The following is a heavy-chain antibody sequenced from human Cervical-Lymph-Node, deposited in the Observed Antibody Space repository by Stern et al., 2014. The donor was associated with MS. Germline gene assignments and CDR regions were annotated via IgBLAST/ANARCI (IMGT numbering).Heavy chain of an antibody. CDR3: AREVAGHRLGMMDV. V-gene: IGHV1-46*01. CDR2: INPSGGST. D-gene: IGHD6-19*01. J-gene: IGHJ6*02. CDR1: GYTFTTYY. Sequence: VQLVESGAEVKKPGASVQVSCKAYGYTFTTYYMHWVRQAPGQGLEWMGIINPSGGSTRYAQKFRGRVTMTRDTSTSTVYMELSSLTSEDTAVYYCAREVAGHRLGMMDVWGQGTTVTVSS.